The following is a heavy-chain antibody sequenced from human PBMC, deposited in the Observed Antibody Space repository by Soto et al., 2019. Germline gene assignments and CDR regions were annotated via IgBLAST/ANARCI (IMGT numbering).Heavy chain of an antibody. J-gene: IGHJ4*02. CDR2: ISSSSSTI. D-gene: IGHD6-13*01. CDR1: GFTFSSYS. V-gene: IGHV3-48*01. CDR3: ARDAAVMFDY. Sequence: EVQLVESGGGLVQPGGSLRLSCAASGFTFSSYSMNWVRQAPGKGLEWVSYISSSSSTIYYADFVKGRFTISRDNAKNSRYLQMNILRAEDTAVYYCARDAAVMFDYWCQGTLVTVSS.